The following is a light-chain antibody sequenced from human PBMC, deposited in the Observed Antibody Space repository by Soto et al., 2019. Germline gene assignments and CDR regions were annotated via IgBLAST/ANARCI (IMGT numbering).Light chain of an antibody. Sequence: EIVLTQSPATLSLSPGERATLSCRASQSVSSYLAWYQQKPGQAPRLLIYGTSIRATGIPDRFSGSGSETDFTLTVNRLEPEDFAVYYCQQYESSPITFGQGTRLENK. V-gene: IGKV3-20*01. J-gene: IGKJ5*01. CDR2: GTS. CDR3: QQYESSPIT. CDR1: QSVSSY.